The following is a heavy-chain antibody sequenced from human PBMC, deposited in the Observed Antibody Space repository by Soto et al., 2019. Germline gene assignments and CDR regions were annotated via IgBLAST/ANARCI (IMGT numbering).Heavy chain of an antibody. D-gene: IGHD1-26*01. CDR3: ARDVVGATTA. CDR1: GFTFGTYG. CDR2: ISGSGGST. Sequence: EVQLLESGGGLVQPGGSLRLSCTASGFTFGTYGMNWVRQAPGKGLEWVSGISGSGGSTYYADSVKGRFTISRDNSKNTLYLHMNSLRVEDTAVYYCARDVVGATTAWGQGTLVTVSS. J-gene: IGHJ5*02. V-gene: IGHV3-23*01.